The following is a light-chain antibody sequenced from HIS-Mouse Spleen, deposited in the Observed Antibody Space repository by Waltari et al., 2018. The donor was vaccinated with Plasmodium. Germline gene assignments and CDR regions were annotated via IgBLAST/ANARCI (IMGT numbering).Light chain of an antibody. CDR1: QSVSSN. CDR3: QQYNNWSFT. V-gene: IGKV3-15*01. Sequence: DIVMTQSPATLSVSPGERATLSCRASQSVSSNLAWYQQKPGHAPRLLIYGASTRATGIPARFSGSGSVTEFTLTISSLQSEDFAVYYCQQYNNWSFTFGPGTKVDIK. CDR2: GAS. J-gene: IGKJ3*01.